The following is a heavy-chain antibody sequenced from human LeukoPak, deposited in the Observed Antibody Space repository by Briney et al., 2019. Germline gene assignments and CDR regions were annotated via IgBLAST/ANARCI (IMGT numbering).Heavy chain of an antibody. CDR1: GGSISSSSYY. V-gene: IGHV4-61*05. J-gene: IGHJ4*02. CDR2: IYYSGST. Sequence: SETLSLTCTVTGGSISSSSYYWGWIRQPPGKGLEWIGYIYYSGSTNYNPSLKSRVTISVDTSKNQFSLKLSSVTAADTAVYYCARLTVDSSGWYPGDYFDYWGQGTLVTVSS. CDR3: ARLTVDSSGWYPGDYFDY. D-gene: IGHD6-19*01.